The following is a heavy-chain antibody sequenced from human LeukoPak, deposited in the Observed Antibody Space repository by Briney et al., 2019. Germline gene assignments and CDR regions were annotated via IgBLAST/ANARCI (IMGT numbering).Heavy chain of an antibody. V-gene: IGHV1-24*01. D-gene: IGHD2-2*01. CDR3: ATGQTMPEPDTSPGLLDF. Sequence: VSVKVSCKVSGYSLTELSTHWVRQAPGKGLEWMGGVDPESGAAMYAQKLQGRVTMTEDTSTDTAYMELNSLTSDDTAVYYCATGQTMPEPDTSPGLLDFWGQGTLVTVSS. CDR1: GYSLTELS. CDR2: VDPESGAA. J-gene: IGHJ4*02.